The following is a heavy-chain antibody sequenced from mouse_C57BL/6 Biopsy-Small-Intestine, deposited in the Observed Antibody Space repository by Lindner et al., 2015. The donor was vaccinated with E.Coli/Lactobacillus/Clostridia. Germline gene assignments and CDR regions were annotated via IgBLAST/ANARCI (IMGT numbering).Heavy chain of an antibody. D-gene: IGHD3-3*01. CDR2: IYPRDGNT. CDR1: DYTLTSYD. CDR3: AREGAGPYFDV. Sequence: VQLQESGPELVKPGASVKLSCKASDYTLTSYDLHWVKQRPGQGLEWIGWIYPRDGNTKFNEKFKGKATLTVDTSSNTAYMDLHSLTSEDSAAYFCAREGAGPYFDVWGTGTTVTVSS. V-gene: IGHV1-85*01. J-gene: IGHJ1*03.